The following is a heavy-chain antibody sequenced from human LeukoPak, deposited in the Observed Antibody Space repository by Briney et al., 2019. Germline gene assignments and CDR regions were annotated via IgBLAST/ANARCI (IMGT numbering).Heavy chain of an antibody. V-gene: IGHV3-43*01. J-gene: IGHJ4*02. CDR3: AKGIQTLYTALALDY. CDR2: ISWDGGST. D-gene: IGHD5-18*01. CDR1: GFTFDDYT. Sequence: TGGSLRLSCAASGFTFDDYTMHWVRQAPGKGLEWVSLISWDGGSTYYADSVKGRFTISRDNSKNSLYLQMNSLRTEDTALYYCAKGIQTLYTALALDYWGQGTLVTVSS.